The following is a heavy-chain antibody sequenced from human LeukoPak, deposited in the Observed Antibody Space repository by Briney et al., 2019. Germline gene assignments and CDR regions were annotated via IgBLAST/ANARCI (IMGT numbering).Heavy chain of an antibody. CDR2: IKSDGSIT. J-gene: IGHJ4*02. V-gene: IGHV3-74*01. CDR1: GFTFYSYW. D-gene: IGHD1-26*01. CDR3: AKDMGPEWELNLDY. Sequence: GGSLRLSCEASGFTFYSYWMHWVRQAPGKGLVWVSCIKSDGSITNYADSVRGRFTISRDNAKSTLYLQMNSLRAEDTALYYCAKDMGPEWELNLDYWGQGTLVTVSS.